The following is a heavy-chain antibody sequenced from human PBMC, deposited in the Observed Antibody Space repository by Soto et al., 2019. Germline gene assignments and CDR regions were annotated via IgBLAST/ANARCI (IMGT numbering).Heavy chain of an antibody. CDR2: ISYDGSNK. CDR3: AKDQDWLLYPDYYYYMDV. D-gene: IGHD3-3*01. CDR1: GFTFSSYG. V-gene: IGHV3-30*18. Sequence: GGSLRLSCAASGFTFSSYGMHWVRQAPGKGLEWVAVISYDGSNKYYADSVKGRFTISRDNSKNTLYLQMNSLRAEDTAVYYCAKDQDWLLYPDYYYYMDVWGKGTTVTVSS. J-gene: IGHJ6*03.